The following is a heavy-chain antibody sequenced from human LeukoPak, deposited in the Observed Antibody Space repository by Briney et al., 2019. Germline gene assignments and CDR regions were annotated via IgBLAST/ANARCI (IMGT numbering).Heavy chain of an antibody. J-gene: IGHJ2*01. CDR1: GFTFSSYS. CDR2: SSSSSSYI. V-gene: IGHV3-21*01. Sequence: GGSLRLSCAASGFTFSSYSMNWVRQAPGKGLEWFSPSSSSSSYIYYADSVKGRFTITRDNAKNSLYLPMNSLRPEDTAVYYFASVAPTTWGSYLYFDRWGRGTLVTVSS. CDR3: ASVAPTTWGSYLYFDR. D-gene: IGHD2/OR15-2a*01.